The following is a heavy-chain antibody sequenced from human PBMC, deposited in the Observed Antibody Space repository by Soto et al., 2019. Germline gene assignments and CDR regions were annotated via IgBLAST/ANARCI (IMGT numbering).Heavy chain of an antibody. Sequence: QVQLQESGPGLVKPSETLSLTCTVSGGSITNYYCSWFRQPPGKGLEWIGYIQYNGYSAYNLSLKRWVTXSMDPSKTQFSLMLESVTATDTAVYYCARHGFGSLHGLVDVWGQGTTVIVSS. CDR3: ARHGFGSLHGLVDV. CDR2: IQYNGYS. CDR1: GGSITNYY. J-gene: IGHJ6*02. V-gene: IGHV4-59*08. D-gene: IGHD3-10*01.